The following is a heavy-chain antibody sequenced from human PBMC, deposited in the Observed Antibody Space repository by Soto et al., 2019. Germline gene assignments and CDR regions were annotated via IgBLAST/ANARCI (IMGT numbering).Heavy chain of an antibody. V-gene: IGHV3-64*01. J-gene: IGHJ4*02. CDR3: AIRYGDYSY. D-gene: IGHD4-17*01. CDR1: GFTFSNFG. Sequence: LRLPCQPSGFTFSNFGMPWVRQAPGKGLEYVSAISSNVGSTYYANSVKDRFTISRDNSKNTLYLQMGSLRTEDMAVYYCAIRYGDYSYWGQGTLVTVSS. CDR2: ISSNVGST.